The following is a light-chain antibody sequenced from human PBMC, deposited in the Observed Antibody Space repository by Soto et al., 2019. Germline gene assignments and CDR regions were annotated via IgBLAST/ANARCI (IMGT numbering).Light chain of an antibody. CDR1: QSLLHSNGYNY. CDR2: LGS. Sequence: DIVMTQSPLSLPCTPGEPASISCRSSQSLLHSNGYNYLDWYLQKPGQSPQLLIYLGSNRASGVPDRFSGSGSGTDFTLKISRVEAEDVGVYYCMQALQTHTFGQGTKLEIK. V-gene: IGKV2-28*01. CDR3: MQALQTHT. J-gene: IGKJ2*01.